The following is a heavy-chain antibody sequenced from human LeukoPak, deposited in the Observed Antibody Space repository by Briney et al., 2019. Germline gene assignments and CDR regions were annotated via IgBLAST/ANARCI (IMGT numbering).Heavy chain of an antibody. CDR1: GFTFSSYA. CDR2: ISYDGSNK. J-gene: IGHJ6*03. Sequence: GRSLRLSCAASGFTFSSYAMHWVRQAPGKGLEWVAVISYDGSNKYYADSVKGRFTISRDNAKKSLYLQMNSPRPEDTALYYCAKSGIFQGYYFYYMDVWGRGTTVTISS. V-gene: IGHV3-30*04. D-gene: IGHD2-15*01. CDR3: AKSGIFQGYYFYYMDV.